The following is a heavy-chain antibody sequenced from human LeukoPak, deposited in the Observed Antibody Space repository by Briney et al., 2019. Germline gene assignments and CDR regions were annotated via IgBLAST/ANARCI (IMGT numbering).Heavy chain of an antibody. CDR3: ARDTPGAADAFDI. V-gene: IGHV3-74*01. CDR2: INSDRSST. CDR1: GFTFSSYR. Sequence: PGGSLRLSSAASGFTFSSYRMHWFRQAPGKGLVWVSRINSDRSSTSYADSVKGRFTISRDNAKNTLYLQMNSLRAEDTAVYYCARDTPGAADAFDIWGQGTMVTVSS. J-gene: IGHJ3*02.